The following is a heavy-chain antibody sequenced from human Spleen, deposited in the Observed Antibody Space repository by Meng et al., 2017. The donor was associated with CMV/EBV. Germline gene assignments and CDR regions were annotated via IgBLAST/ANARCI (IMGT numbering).Heavy chain of an antibody. D-gene: IGHD3-9*01. CDR1: GYSFSTYG. Sequence: ASVKVSCKASGYSFSTYGITWVRQAPGQGLEWMGWISDYNGNIDYAQKFQGRVTMTTDTSTSTAYMELRSLTSDDTAVYYCARVRDILTVQGVRYFDYGGQGTLVTVSS. CDR2: ISDYNGNI. J-gene: IGHJ4*02. CDR3: ARVRDILTVQGVRYFDY. V-gene: IGHV1-18*01.